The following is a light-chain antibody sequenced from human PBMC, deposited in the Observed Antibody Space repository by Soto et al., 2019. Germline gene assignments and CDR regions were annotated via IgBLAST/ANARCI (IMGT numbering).Light chain of an antibody. CDR3: QQRYNWPLT. Sequence: EIVLTQSPATLSLSPGERAILSCRASQSVSRNLAWYQQKPGQAPRLLIYGASNRATCIPARFGGSGSGTDFTLTISSLEPEDFAVYYCQQRYNWPLTFGGGTKVEI. J-gene: IGKJ4*01. V-gene: IGKV3-11*01. CDR2: GAS. CDR1: QSVSRN.